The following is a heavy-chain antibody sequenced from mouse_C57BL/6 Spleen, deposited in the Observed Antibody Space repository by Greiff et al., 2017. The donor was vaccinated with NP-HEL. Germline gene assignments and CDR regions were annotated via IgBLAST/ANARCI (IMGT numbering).Heavy chain of an antibody. CDR3: ARGAYWYFDV. J-gene: IGHJ1*03. Sequence: VQLQQSGPGMVKPSQSLSLTCTVTGYSITSGYDWHWIRHFPGNKLEWMGYISYSGSTNYNPSLKSRISITHDTSKNHFFLKLNSVTTEDTATYYCARGAYWYFDVWGTGTTVTVSS. CDR2: ISYSGST. V-gene: IGHV3-1*01. CDR1: GYSITSGYD.